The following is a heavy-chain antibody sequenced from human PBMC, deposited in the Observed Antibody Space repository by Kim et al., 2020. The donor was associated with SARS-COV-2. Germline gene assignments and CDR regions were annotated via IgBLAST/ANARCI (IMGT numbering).Heavy chain of an antibody. J-gene: IGHJ3*02. V-gene: IGHV3-23*01. CDR2: ISGSGGST. Sequence: GGSLRLSCAASGFTFSSYAMSWVRQAPGKGLEWVSAISGSGGSTYYADSVKGRFTISRDNSKNTLYLQMNSLRAEDTAVYYCAKDHPYYYDSSGRVFDAFDIWGHGTMVTVSS. CDR3: AKDHPYYYDSSGRVFDAFDI. CDR1: GFTFSSYA. D-gene: IGHD3-22*01.